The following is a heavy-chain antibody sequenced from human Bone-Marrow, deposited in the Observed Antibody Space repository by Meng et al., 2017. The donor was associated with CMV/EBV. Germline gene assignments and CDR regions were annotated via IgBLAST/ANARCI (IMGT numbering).Heavy chain of an antibody. CDR3: FITGTILDY. Sequence: SETLSLTCTVSGGSISSSSYYWGWIRQPPGKGLEWIGSIYYSGSTYYNPSLESRVTISVDTSKNQFSLKLSSVTAADTAVYYCFITGTILDYWGQGTLVTASS. CDR2: IYYSGST. V-gene: IGHV4-39*07. D-gene: IGHD1-7*01. J-gene: IGHJ4*02. CDR1: GGSISSSSYY.